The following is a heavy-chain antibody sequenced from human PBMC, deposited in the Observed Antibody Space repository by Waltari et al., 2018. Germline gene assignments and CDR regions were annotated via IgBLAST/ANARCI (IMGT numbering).Heavy chain of an antibody. V-gene: IGHV5-51*01. CDR1: GYSFTSYW. D-gene: IGHD3-22*01. CDR3: ARQEKYYDSSGYSYYMDV. CDR2: SYPGDADT. J-gene: IGHJ6*03. Sequence: EVQLVQSGAEVKKPGESLKISCKGSGYSFTSYWIGWVRQMPGKGLEWMGISYPGDADTRYSPSFQGQVTISADKSISTAYLQWSSLKASDTAMYYCARQEKYYDSSGYSYYMDVWGKGTTVTVSS.